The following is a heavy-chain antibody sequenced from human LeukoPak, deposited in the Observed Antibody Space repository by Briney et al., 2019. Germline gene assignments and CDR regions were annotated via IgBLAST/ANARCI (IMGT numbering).Heavy chain of an antibody. CDR1: GGSISSGAYS. V-gene: IGHV4-30-2*01. D-gene: IGHD3-22*01. CDR2: IYHSGNT. CDR3: ARGSDYYDSSGYSPFDY. Sequence: PSQTLSLTCAVSGGSISSGAYSWSWIRQPPGKGLEWIGYIYHSGNTYYNPSLKSRASISVDRSKNHFSLRLSSVAAADTAVYYCARGSDYYDSSGYSPFDYWGQGTLVTVSS. J-gene: IGHJ4*02.